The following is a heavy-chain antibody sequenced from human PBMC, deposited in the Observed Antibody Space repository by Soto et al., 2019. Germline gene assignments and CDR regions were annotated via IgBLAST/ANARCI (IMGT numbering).Heavy chain of an antibody. CDR1: GFTLSSYD. V-gene: IGHV3-13*05. Sequence: EVQLVESGGGLVQPGGPLRLSCAASGFTLSSYDMHWVRQAAGKTLEWVSAIGVPGDPFYPDSVKGRFTISRENARNSLYLQMNSLRAGDTAVYYCARGQRAEAGSWYFDSWGQGTLVTVSS. D-gene: IGHD6-13*01. CDR2: IGVPGDP. CDR3: ARGQRAEAGSWYFDS. J-gene: IGHJ4*02.